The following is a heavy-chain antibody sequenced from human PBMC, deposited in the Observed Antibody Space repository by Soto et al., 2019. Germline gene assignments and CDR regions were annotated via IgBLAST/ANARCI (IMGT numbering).Heavy chain of an antibody. CDR3: ARVRYSGWFGELLDYNWFDP. Sequence: SETRSLTWTVSGGSISSYYWSWIRQPPGKGLEWIGYIYYSGSTNYNPSLKSRVAISVDTSKNQFSLKLSSVTAADTAVYYCARVRYSGWFGELLDYNWFDPWGQGTLVTVSS. J-gene: IGHJ5*02. CDR2: IYYSGST. V-gene: IGHV4-59*01. CDR1: GGSISSYY. D-gene: IGHD3-10*01.